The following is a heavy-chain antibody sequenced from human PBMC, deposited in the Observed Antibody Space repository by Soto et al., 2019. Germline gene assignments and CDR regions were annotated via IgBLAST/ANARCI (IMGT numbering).Heavy chain of an antibody. CDR3: ASGGVAVAGSGDY. Sequence: PGESLKISCKGSGYSFTSYWISWVRQTPGKGLEWMGRIDPSDSYTNYSPSFQGHVTISADKSISTAYLQWSSLKASDTAMYYCASGGVAVAGSGDYWGQGTLVTVS. CDR2: IDPSDSYT. J-gene: IGHJ4*02. V-gene: IGHV5-10-1*01. CDR1: GYSFTSYW. D-gene: IGHD6-19*01.